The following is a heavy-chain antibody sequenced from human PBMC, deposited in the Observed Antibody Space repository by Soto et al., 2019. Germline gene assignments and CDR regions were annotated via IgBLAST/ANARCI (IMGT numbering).Heavy chain of an antibody. CDR2: ISAYNGNT. J-gene: IGHJ6*02. V-gene: IGHV1-18*04. CDR1: GYTFTSYG. Sequence: ASVKFSCKASGYTFTSYGISWMRQAPGQGLEWMGWISAYNGNTNYAQKLQGRVTMTTDTSTSTAYMELRSLRSDDTAVYYCARVPIYCSSTSCYAYYYYGMDVCGQGTTVTVSS. CDR3: ARVPIYCSSTSCYAYYYYGMDV. D-gene: IGHD2-2*01.